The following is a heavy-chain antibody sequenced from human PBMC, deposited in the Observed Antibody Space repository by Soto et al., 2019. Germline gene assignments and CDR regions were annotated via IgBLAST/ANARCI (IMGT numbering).Heavy chain of an antibody. D-gene: IGHD3-22*01. J-gene: IGHJ5*02. Sequence: SETLSLTCTVSGGSVSSGSYYWSWIRQPPGKGLEWIGYIYYSGSTNYNPSLKSRVTISVDTSKNQFSLKLSSVTAADTAVYYCAGLVVPAAIGHYDSSGYYLFGFDPWGQGTLVTVSS. CDR3: AGLVVPAAIGHYDSSGYYLFGFDP. CDR1: GGSVSSGSYY. CDR2: IYYSGST. V-gene: IGHV4-61*01.